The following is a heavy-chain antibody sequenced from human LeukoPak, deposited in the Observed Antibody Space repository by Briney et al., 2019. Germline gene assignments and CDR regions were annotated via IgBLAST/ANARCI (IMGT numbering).Heavy chain of an antibody. CDR2: ISSNGGST. CDR1: GYSFTSYW. V-gene: IGHV3-64*01. CDR3: AAIAAAAHTGYFQH. D-gene: IGHD6-13*01. J-gene: IGHJ1*01. Sequence: GESLKISCKGSGYSFTSYWIGWVRQAPGKGLEYVSAISSNGGSTYYANSVKGRFTISRDNSKNTLYLQMGSLRAEDMAVYYCAAIAAAAHTGYFQHWGQGTLVTVSS.